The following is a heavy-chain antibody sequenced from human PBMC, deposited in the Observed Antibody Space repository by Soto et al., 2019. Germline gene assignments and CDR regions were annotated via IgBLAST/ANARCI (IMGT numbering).Heavy chain of an antibody. D-gene: IGHD6-19*01. J-gene: IGHJ4*02. CDR3: AKPSWEEQWLVLGYYFDY. CDR1: GFTFSSYA. V-gene: IGHV3-23*01. CDR2: ISGSGGST. Sequence: GGSLRLSCAASGFTFSSYAMSWVRQAPGKGLEWVSAISGSGGSTYYADSVKGWFTISRDNSKNTLYLQMNSLRAEDTAVYYCAKPSWEEQWLVLGYYFDYWGQGTLVTVSS.